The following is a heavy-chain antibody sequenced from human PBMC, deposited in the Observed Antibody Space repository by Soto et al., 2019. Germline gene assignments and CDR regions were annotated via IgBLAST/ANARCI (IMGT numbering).Heavy chain of an antibody. Sequence: QEKLVQTGTEVKTPGSSVKVSSKISGSSFMNNAFSWVRQAPGQGLEWMGQILPVYETTRYARKFEGRVTITADKATTTIHMELETVRSDDTAVYYCARMRGMLLGSFDVWGQGTTVSVSS. V-gene: IGHV1-69*06. CDR1: GSSFMNNA. J-gene: IGHJ3*01. D-gene: IGHD3-16*01. CDR3: ARMRGMLLGSFDV. CDR2: ILPVYETT.